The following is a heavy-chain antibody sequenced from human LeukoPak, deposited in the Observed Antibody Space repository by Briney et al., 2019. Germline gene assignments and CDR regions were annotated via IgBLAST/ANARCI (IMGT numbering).Heavy chain of an antibody. Sequence: GGSLRLSCAASGFTFSDYYMSWIRQAPGKGLEWVSCISSSGSTIYYADSVKGRFTISRDNAKNSLYLQMNSLRAEDTAVYYCARDLSRTRAFFDYWGQGTLVTVSS. V-gene: IGHV3-11*04. J-gene: IGHJ4*02. CDR2: ISSSGSTI. CDR1: GFTFSDYY. D-gene: IGHD2-2*01. CDR3: ARDLSRTRAFFDY.